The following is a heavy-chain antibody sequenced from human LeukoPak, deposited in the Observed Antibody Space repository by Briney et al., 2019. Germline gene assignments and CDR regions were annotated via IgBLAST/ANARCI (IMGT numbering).Heavy chain of an antibody. Sequence: GGSPRLSCASSRFSFSRYEMNWVRQAPGKGLEWVSYISSSGSTIYYADSVKGRFTISRDNAKNSLYLQMNSLRAEHTAVYYCARDFSDGYVWVSYRIFDYWGQGTLVTVSS. D-gene: IGHD3-16*02. V-gene: IGHV3-48*03. CDR3: ARDFSDGYVWVSYRIFDY. CDR2: ISSSGSTI. J-gene: IGHJ4*02. CDR1: RFSFSRYE.